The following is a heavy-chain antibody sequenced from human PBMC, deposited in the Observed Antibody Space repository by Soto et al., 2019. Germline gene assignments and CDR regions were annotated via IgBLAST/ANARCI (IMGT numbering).Heavy chain of an antibody. V-gene: IGHV3-30-3*01. CDR2: ISYDGSNK. Sequence: PGGSLRLSCAASGFTFSSYAMHWVRQAPGKELEWVAVISYDGSNKYYADSVKGRFTISRDNSKNTLYLQMNSLRAEDTAVYYCARSLRVQDYYYYGMDVWGQGTTVTVSS. CDR1: GFTFSSYA. D-gene: IGHD3-3*01. J-gene: IGHJ6*02. CDR3: ARSLRVQDYYYYGMDV.